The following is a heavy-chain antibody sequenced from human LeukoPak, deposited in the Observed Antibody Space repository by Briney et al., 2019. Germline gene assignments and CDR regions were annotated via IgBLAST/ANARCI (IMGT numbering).Heavy chain of an antibody. D-gene: IGHD2-2*02. CDR2: IYTSGAT. Sequence: PSETLSLTCTVSGGSISSGGYFWSWIRQPAGKGLEWIGRIYTSGATNYNPSLNSRATSSINTSTNQFTLRLTSVTAADTAVYDVATYCSHTSCHTGGVFQHWGQGTLVTVSS. CDR1: GGSISSGGYF. J-gene: IGHJ1*01. V-gene: IGHV4-61*02. CDR3: ATYCSHTSCHTGGVFQH.